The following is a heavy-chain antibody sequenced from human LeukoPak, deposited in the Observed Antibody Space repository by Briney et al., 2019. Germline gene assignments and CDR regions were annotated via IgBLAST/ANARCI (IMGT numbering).Heavy chain of an antibody. D-gene: IGHD2-8*01. CDR2: ISRTGGAV. CDR1: GFTFNQHS. CDR3: ARGSSLIGGFDY. J-gene: IGHJ4*02. Sequence: PGGSLRLSCAASGFTFNQHSMSWIRQAAGKGLEWLSYISRTGGAVHYADSVEGRFTISRDNARNSLSLQMNGLRGYDTAVYFCARGSSLIGGFDYWGRGTLVTVSS. V-gene: IGHV3-11*01.